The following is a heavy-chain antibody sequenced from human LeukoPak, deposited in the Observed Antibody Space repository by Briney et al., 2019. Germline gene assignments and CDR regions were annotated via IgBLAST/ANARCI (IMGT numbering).Heavy chain of an antibody. D-gene: IGHD6-13*01. V-gene: IGHV4-59*08. J-gene: IGHJ6*02. CDR3: ARHWGIAAAGYGMDV. CDR1: GGSISSYY. Sequence: PSETLSLTCTVSGGSISSYYWSWIRQPPGKGLEWIGYIYYSGSTNYNPSLKSRVTISVDTSKNQFSLKLSSVTAADTAVYYCARHWGIAAAGYGMDVWGQGTTVTVSS. CDR2: IYYSGST.